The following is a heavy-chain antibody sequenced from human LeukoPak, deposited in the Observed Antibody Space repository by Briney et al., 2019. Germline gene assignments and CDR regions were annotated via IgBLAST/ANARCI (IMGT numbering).Heavy chain of an antibody. CDR3: ARDGGGASYYEQDWFDP. J-gene: IGHJ5*02. Sequence: SETLSLTCTVSGGSISSYYWSWIRQPPGKGLERSGYIYYSGSTNYNPSLKSRVTISVDTSKNKFSLKLSSVTAADTAVYYSARDGGGASYYEQDWFDPWGQGTLVTVSS. CDR1: GGSISSYY. V-gene: IGHV4-59*01. CDR2: IYYSGST. D-gene: IGHD3-3*01.